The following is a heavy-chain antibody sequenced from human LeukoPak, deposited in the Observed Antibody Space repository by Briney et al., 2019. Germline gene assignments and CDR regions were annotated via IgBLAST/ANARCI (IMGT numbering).Heavy chain of an antibody. J-gene: IGHJ6*04. CDR2: ISGSGTDT. CDR1: GFTFSSYA. CDR3: ARDEKGRYYMDV. Sequence: GGSLRLSCAASGFTFSSYAMSWVRQAPGKGLEWVSAISGSGTDTYYADSVQGRFTISRDNSKNTLFLQMNNLRAEDTAIYYCARDEKGRYYMDVWGKGTTVIISS. V-gene: IGHV3-23*01. D-gene: IGHD2-21*01.